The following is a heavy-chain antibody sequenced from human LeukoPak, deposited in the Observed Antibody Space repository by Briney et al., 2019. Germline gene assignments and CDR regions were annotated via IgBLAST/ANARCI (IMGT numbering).Heavy chain of an antibody. CDR1: GFTFSNAW. CDR3: TTEVLEGATIGTFDI. CDR2: IRTKTDGGTT. J-gene: IGHJ3*02. V-gene: IGHV3-15*01. Sequence: GGSLRLSCAASGFTFSNAWMSWVRQAPGKGLEWVGRIRTKTDGGTTDYAAPVKGRFTISRDDSKNTLYLLMNSLKTEDTAVYYCTTEVLEGATIGTFDIWGEGTMVTVPS. D-gene: IGHD3-3*01.